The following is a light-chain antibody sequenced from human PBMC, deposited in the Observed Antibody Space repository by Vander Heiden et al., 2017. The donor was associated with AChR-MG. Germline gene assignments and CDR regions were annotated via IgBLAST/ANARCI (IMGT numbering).Light chain of an antibody. J-gene: IGKJ2*01. CDR1: QSLLYSNGYNY. CDR3: MQTLQAPLT. CDR2: LGS. V-gene: IGKV2-28*01. Sequence: DFVMTQSPLSLPVTPGGPATISCRCSQSLLYSNGYNYLDWYLQKPGQSPQILIYLGSNRAPGVPDRFSGSGSGTDFTLKISRVEAEDVGVYYCMQTLQAPLTFGQGTKLEI.